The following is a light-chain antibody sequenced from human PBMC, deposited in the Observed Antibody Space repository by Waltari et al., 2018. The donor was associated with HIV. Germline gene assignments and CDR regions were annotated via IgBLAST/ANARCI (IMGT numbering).Light chain of an antibody. CDR3: TTYTAKDSLL. V-gene: IGLV2-14*01. Sequence: SAVTQPASVSGLPGQSVTISCTGADNDFGLRNFVSWYQQHPGKAPQPITFGVNYRPSGISSRFSASKSGDTASLTISGLQSGDEADYYCTTYTAKDSLLIGSGTKLTVL. CDR2: GVN. CDR1: DNDFGLRNF. J-gene: IGLJ2*01.